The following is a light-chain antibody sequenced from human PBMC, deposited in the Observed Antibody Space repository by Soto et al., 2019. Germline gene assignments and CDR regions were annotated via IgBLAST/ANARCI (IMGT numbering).Light chain of an antibody. J-gene: IGLJ2*01. CDR3: SSYARAKTVI. CDR1: SSDIGSYNY. V-gene: IGLV2-8*01. CDR2: GDY. Sequence: QSVLTQPPSAAGSPGQSVTISCTGSSSDIGSYNYVSWYLQRPGRAPQLLIYGDYIRHTGDSHRFSASKSDNTPYLTFSGLQADDEVDYFCSSYARAKTVIFGGRTKLTVL.